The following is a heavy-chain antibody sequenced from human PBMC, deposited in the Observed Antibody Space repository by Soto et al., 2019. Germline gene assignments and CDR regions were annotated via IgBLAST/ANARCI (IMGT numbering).Heavy chain of an antibody. CDR2: IWYDGSNK. CDR1: GFTFSSYG. J-gene: IGHJ6*02. V-gene: IGHV3-33*01. Sequence: QVQLVESGGGVVQPGRSLRLSCAASGFTFSSYGMHWVRQAPGKGLEWVAVIWYDGSNKYYADSVKGRFTISRDNSKNTLYLQMKSLRAEDTAVYYCARVVLDFCSGLNYYGMDVWGQGTTVTVSS. D-gene: IGHD3-3*01. CDR3: ARVVLDFCSGLNYYGMDV.